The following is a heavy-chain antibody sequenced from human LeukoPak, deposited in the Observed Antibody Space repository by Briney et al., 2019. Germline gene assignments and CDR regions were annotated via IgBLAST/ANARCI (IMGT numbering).Heavy chain of an antibody. V-gene: IGHV1-8*01. D-gene: IGHD3-16*01. Sequence: ASVKVSCKASGYTFTNYDINWVRQAAGEGGEWMGWMNPNSGDTDYVEKLRGRVTMTRDTSMNTAYMELSSLRSDDTAVYYCTRSGFGGGVHFDYWGQGTPVTVSS. CDR3: TRSGFGGGVHFDY. CDR1: GYTFTNYD. CDR2: MNPNSGDT. J-gene: IGHJ4*02.